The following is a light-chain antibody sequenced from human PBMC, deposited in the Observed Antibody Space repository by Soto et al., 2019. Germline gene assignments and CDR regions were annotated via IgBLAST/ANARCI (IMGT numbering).Light chain of an antibody. Sequence: EILLTQSPAIVSLSPGERATLSCRASQSVNNFFAWYQQKPGQAPRLLICDASYRAPGIPARFSGSGSGTDFTLTISSLEAEDSAVYYCQQRGSWPATFGPGTKVDIK. CDR2: DAS. V-gene: IGKV3-11*01. CDR1: QSVNNF. J-gene: IGKJ3*01. CDR3: QQRGSWPAT.